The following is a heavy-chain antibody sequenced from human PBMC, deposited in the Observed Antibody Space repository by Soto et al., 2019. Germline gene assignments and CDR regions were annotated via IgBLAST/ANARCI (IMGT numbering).Heavy chain of an antibody. CDR3: AKDLGRAMVRGHNDYYYYYMDV. D-gene: IGHD3-10*01. CDR2: IDASGGIA. CDR1: GFTFSSDV. J-gene: IGHJ6*03. V-gene: IGHV3-23*01. Sequence: EVQLLESGGGLVQPGGSLRLSCAASGFTFSSDVMSWVRQAPGKGLEWVSSIDASGGIAYHADSVKGRFTISRDNSRNTFYLQMNSLRAEDTAVYYCAKDLGRAMVRGHNDYYYYYMDVWGKGTTVTVSS.